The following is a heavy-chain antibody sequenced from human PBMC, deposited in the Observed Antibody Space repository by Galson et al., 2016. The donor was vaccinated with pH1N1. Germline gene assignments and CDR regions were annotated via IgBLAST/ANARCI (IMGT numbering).Heavy chain of an antibody. J-gene: IGHJ4*02. CDR3: VREGDTTVYSSGPKFDY. CDR2: IRNNPNSYTT. V-gene: IGHV3-72*01. CDR1: GFTFSDHY. D-gene: IGHD6-19*01. Sequence: SLRLSCAASGFTFSDHYMDWVRQAPGKGLEWVGRIRNNPNSYTTEYAPSVRGRFTISRDDSKKSLYLQMNSLKIEDPAVYFCVREGDTTVYSSGPKFDYWGQGTLVTVSS.